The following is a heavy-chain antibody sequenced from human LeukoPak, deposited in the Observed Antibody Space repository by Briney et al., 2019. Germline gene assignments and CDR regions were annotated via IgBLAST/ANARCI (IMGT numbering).Heavy chain of an antibody. J-gene: IGHJ4*02. CDR3: ARDYAMAFDY. D-gene: IGHD5-18*01. CDR1: GFTFSSYE. Sequence: GGSLRLSCAASGFTFSSYELNWVRQAPGKGLERVSYISSSGNTIYYADSVKGRFTISRDNAKNSLYLQLNSLRAEDTAVYYCARDYAMAFDYWGQGTLVTVSS. V-gene: IGHV3-48*03. CDR2: ISSSGNTI.